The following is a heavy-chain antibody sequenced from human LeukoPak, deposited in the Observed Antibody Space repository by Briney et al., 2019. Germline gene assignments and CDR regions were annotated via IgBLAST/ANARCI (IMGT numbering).Heavy chain of an antibody. J-gene: IGHJ4*02. V-gene: IGHV1-18*01. CDR2: ISAYNGNT. D-gene: IGHD3-22*01. CDR3: ATDRSFYYDSSGSLDY. Sequence: GASVKVSFKASGYTFTSYGISWVRQAPGQGLEWMGWISAYNGNTNYAQKLQGRVTMTTDTSTSTAYMELRSLRSDDAAVYYCATDRSFYYDSSGSLDYWGQGTLVTVSS. CDR1: GYTFTSYG.